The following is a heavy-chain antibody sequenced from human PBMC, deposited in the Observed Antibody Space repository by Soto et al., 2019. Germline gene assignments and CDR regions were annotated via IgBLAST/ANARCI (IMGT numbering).Heavy chain of an antibody. Sequence: VQLVESGGGVVQPGRSLRLSCAASGFTFSSYGMHWVRQAPGKGLEWVAVISYDGSNKYYADSVKGRFTISRDNSKNTLYLQMNSLRAEDTAVYYCAKDRVAVAGTGYYYYYGMDVWGQGTTVTVSS. CDR1: GFTFSSYG. CDR2: ISYDGSNK. CDR3: AKDRVAVAGTGYYYYYGMDV. D-gene: IGHD6-19*01. V-gene: IGHV3-30*18. J-gene: IGHJ6*02.